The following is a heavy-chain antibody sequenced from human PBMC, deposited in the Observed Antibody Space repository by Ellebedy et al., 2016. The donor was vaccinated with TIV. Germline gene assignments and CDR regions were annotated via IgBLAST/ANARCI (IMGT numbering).Heavy chain of an antibody. D-gene: IGHD1/OR15-1a*01. V-gene: IGHV3-11*01. CDR1: GFIFSDYY. J-gene: IGHJ5*02. Sequence: GGSLRLSCAASGFIFSDYYMIWIRQAPGKGLECVSYISSGGSPIYYADSVRGRFTISRDNAKNSPYLQMNSLRAEDTAVYYCARDTRFIDQQHNWFDPWGQGTLVTVSS. CDR3: ARDTRFIDQQHNWFDP. CDR2: ISSGGSPI.